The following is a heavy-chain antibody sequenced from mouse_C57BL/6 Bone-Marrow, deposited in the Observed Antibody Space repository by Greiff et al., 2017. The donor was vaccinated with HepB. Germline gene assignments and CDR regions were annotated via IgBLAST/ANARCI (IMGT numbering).Heavy chain of an antibody. D-gene: IGHD1-1*01. J-gene: IGHJ1*03. CDR2: IFPGSGST. CDR3: AREGTTVVAHWYFDV. CDR1: GYTFTDYY. V-gene: IGHV1-75*01. Sequence: QVHVKQSGPELVKPGASVKISCKASGYTFTDYYINWVKQRPGQGLEWIGWIFPGSGSTYYNEKFKGKATLTVDKSSSTAYMLLSSLTSEDSAVYFCAREGTTVVAHWYFDVWGTGTTVTVSS.